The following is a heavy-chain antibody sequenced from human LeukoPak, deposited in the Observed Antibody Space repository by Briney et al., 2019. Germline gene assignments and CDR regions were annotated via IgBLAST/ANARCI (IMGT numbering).Heavy chain of an antibody. Sequence: PGGSLRLSCVASGFTLRNTWMAWVRQAPGKGLEWVANINQDASTKHYADSVKGRFTTSRDNAKNSLYLQMNSLRAEDTAVYYWARDQSGSLDYWGHGTLVTVSA. CDR2: INQDASTK. V-gene: IGHV3-7*01. J-gene: IGHJ4*01. CDR1: GFTLRNTW. D-gene: IGHD1-26*01. CDR3: ARDQSGSLDY.